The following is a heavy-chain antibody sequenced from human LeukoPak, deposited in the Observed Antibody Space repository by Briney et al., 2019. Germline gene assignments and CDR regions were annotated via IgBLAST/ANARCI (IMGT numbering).Heavy chain of an antibody. J-gene: IGHJ4*02. Sequence: GGSLRLSCAASGFTFSNYWMSWVRQAPGKGLEWVANIKEDGSDKYYVDSVKGRFTISRDNAKNSQYLQMNSLRAEDTAVYYCARDTGYSTFDYWGQGTLVTVSS. CDR2: IKEDGSDK. D-gene: IGHD4-11*01. CDR1: GFTFSNYW. V-gene: IGHV3-7*05. CDR3: ARDTGYSTFDY.